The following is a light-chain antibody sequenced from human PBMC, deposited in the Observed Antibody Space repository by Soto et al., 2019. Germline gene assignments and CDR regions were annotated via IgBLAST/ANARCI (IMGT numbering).Light chain of an antibody. CDR3: QQYGTSPWT. Sequence: EIVLTQSPGTLSLYPGESATLSCRASQSVTSNYIAWYQQKPGQAPRLLIYRASTRATGIPDRFSGSGSGTDFTLTISRLEPEDFAVYHCQQYGTSPWTFXQGTKVDIK. CDR2: RAS. CDR1: QSVTSNY. J-gene: IGKJ1*01. V-gene: IGKV3-20*01.